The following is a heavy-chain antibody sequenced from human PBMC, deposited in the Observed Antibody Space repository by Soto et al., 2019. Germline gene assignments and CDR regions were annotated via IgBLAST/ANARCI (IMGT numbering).Heavy chain of an antibody. V-gene: IGHV1-46*01. CDR2: VYVTGTGT. J-gene: IGHJ4*02. CDR1: GYPFTTYH. D-gene: IGHD3-10*01. CDR3: ARPEGYGSGSYYFDS. Sequence: GASVKVSCKASGYPFTTYHFHWVRQAPGQGLEWMGIVYVTGTGTRSAQKFQGRLTMTRDRSTSTVYMELSSLRSEDTAVYYCARPEGYGSGSYYFDSWGQGTLVTVSS.